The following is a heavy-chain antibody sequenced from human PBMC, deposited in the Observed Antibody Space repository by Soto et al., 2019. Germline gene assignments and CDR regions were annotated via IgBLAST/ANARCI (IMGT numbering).Heavy chain of an antibody. V-gene: IGHV1-18*01. J-gene: IGHJ5*02. Sequence: QVQLVQSGAEVKKPGASVKVSCKASGYIFISYGIIWVRQAPGQGLEWMGWISAHNGNTNYAQTLQGRVTMTTDTSTSTAYMEVRSLRSDDTAVYYCARQDWNYNWFDPWGQGTLVTVSS. CDR2: ISAHNGNT. D-gene: IGHD1-7*01. CDR1: GYIFISYG. CDR3: ARQDWNYNWFDP.